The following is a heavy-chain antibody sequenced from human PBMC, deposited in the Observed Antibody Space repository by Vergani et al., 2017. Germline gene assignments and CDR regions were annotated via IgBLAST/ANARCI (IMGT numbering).Heavy chain of an antibody. CDR3: AKQLRYCSGGSCYRYDYYGMDV. D-gene: IGHD2-15*01. CDR1: GFTFSSYA. Sequence: QVQLVESGGGVVQPGRSLRLSCAASGFTFSSYAMHWVRQAPGKGLEWVAVISYDGSNKYYADSVKGRFTISRDNSKNTLYLQMNSLRAEDTAVYYCAKQLRYCSGGSCYRYDYYGMDVWGQGTTVTVSS. V-gene: IGHV3-30-3*02. CDR2: ISYDGSNK. J-gene: IGHJ6*02.